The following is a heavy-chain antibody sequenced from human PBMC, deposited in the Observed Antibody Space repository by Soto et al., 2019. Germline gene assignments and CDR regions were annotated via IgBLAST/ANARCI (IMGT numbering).Heavy chain of an antibody. CDR2: IYSGGST. V-gene: IGHV3-66*01. CDR3: ARDVDLGSGSYGAYYYAMDF. CDR1: GFTVSSNY. Sequence: GGSLRLSCAASGFTVSSNYMNWVRQAPGKGLEWVSRIYSGGSTYYADSVKGRFTISRDNSKNTLYLQMNSLRAEDTAVYYCARDVDLGSGSYGAYYYAMDFWGQGTTVTGSS. D-gene: IGHD3-3*01. J-gene: IGHJ6*02.